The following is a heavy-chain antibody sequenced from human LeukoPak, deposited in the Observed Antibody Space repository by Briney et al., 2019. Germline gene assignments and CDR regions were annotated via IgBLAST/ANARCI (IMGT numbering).Heavy chain of an antibody. CDR2: IRQDGNDV. CDR3: AREDDWNYEDY. J-gene: IGHJ4*02. Sequence: PGGSLRLSCAASGFTLSRHWMSWVRQAPGKGLEWVASIRQDGNDVNYVESVKGRFIISRDNAGNSVSLQMSSLRAEDTAIYYCAREDDWNYEDYWGQGTLVTVSS. V-gene: IGHV3-7*01. CDR1: GFTLSRHW. D-gene: IGHD1-7*01.